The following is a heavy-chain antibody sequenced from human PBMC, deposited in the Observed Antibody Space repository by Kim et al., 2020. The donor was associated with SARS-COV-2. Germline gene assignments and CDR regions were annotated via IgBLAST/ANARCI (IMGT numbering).Heavy chain of an antibody. CDR2: ISSSGSYI. Sequence: GGSLRLSCAASGFTFSSYSMNWVRQAPGKGLEWVSSISSSGSYIYYADSVKGRFTISRDNAKNSLYLQMNSLRAEDTAVYYCARDEPLEQNGDPDAFDIWGQGTMVTVSS. J-gene: IGHJ3*02. D-gene: IGHD3-10*01. CDR1: GFTFSSYS. V-gene: IGHV3-21*01. CDR3: ARDEPLEQNGDPDAFDI.